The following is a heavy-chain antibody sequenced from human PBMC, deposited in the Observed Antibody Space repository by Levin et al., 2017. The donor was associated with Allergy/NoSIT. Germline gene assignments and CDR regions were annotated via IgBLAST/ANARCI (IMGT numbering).Heavy chain of an antibody. Sequence: PGGSLRLSCAASGFTFDDYAMHWVRQAPGKGLEWVSGISWNSGSIGYADSVKGRFTISRDNAKNSLYLQMNSLRAEDTALYYCAKDSRMALCSSTSCQFDYWGQGTLVTVSS. CDR2: ISWNSGSI. V-gene: IGHV3-9*01. J-gene: IGHJ4*02. CDR1: GFTFDDYA. D-gene: IGHD2-2*01. CDR3: AKDSRMALCSSTSCQFDY.